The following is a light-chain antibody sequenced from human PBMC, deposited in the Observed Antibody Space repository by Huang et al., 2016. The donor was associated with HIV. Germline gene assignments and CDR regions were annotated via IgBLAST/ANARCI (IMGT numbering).Light chain of an antibody. CDR3: QQYESWPPLT. CDR1: QGVRDK. Sequence: EIVMTQSPDTLSVSPGERATLSCRASQGVRDKLAWYQQKPGQAPRLLLHATATRAAGVPARCSGGGSGTEFTLTISSLQSEDCGVYYCQQYESWPPLTFGGGTKVEIK. CDR2: ATA. V-gene: IGKV3-15*01. J-gene: IGKJ4*01.